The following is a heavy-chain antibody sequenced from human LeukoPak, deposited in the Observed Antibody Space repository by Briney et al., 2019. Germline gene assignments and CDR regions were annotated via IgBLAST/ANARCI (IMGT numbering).Heavy chain of an antibody. CDR2: FDPEDGET. CDR1: GYTLTELS. V-gene: IGHV1-24*01. J-gene: IGHJ4*02. CDR3: AREGTYYDFWSGYYYYFDY. Sequence: ASVKVSCKVSGYTLTELSMHWVRQAPGKGLEWMGGFDPEDGETIYAQKFQGRVTMTEDTSTDTAYMELSSLRSEDTAVYYCAREGTYYDFWSGYYYYFDYWGQGTLVTVSS. D-gene: IGHD3-3*01.